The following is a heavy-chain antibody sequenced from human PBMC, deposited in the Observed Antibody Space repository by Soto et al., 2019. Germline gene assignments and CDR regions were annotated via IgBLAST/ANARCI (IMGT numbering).Heavy chain of an antibody. V-gene: IGHV3-30*18. D-gene: IGHD6-19*01. Sequence: QVQLVESGGGVVQPGRSLRLSCAASGFTFSSYGMHWVRQAPGKGREWVAVISYDGSNKYYADSVKGRFTISRDNSKNTLYLQMNSLRAEDTAVYYCAKDNAGMQWLVRCLDYWGQGTLVTVSS. J-gene: IGHJ4*02. CDR3: AKDNAGMQWLVRCLDY. CDR1: GFTFSSYG. CDR2: ISYDGSNK.